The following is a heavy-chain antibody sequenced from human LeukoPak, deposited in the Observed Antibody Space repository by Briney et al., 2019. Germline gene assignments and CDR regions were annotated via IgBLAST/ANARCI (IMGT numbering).Heavy chain of an antibody. D-gene: IGHD3-3*01. V-gene: IGHV3-21*01. CDR2: ISSSSSYI. J-gene: IGHJ4*02. Sequence: GGSLRLSYAASAFTFSSYSMNWVRQALGKGVEWLSSISSSSSYIYYADSVKGRFTISRDNAKNSLYLQMNSLRAEDTAVYYCARDHDDYFDYWGQGTLVTVSS. CDR3: ARDHDDYFDY. CDR1: AFTFSSYS.